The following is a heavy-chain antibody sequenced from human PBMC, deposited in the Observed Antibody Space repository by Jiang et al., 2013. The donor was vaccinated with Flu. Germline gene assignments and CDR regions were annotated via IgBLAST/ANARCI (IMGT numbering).Heavy chain of an antibody. CDR3: VRDNWYDSSGYYYEPYL. J-gene: IGHJ4*02. CDR2: INPNSGGT. D-gene: IGHD3-22*01. CDR1: GYIFTDYY. Sequence: EVKKPGASVQVSCKASGYIFTDYYLNWVRQAPGQRLEWIGWINPNSGGTIFAQKFQGRVTLTRDTSVNTAYMDLSGLGSDDTAVYYCVRDNWYDSSGYYYEPYLWGQGTLVIVSS. V-gene: IGHV1-2*02.